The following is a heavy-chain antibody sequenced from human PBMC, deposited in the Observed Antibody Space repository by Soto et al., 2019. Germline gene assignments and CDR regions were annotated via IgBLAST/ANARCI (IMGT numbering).Heavy chain of an antibody. J-gene: IGHJ6*02. CDR2: INAGNGNT. V-gene: IGHV1-3*01. Sequence: XSLKVSCKASGYTFTSYAMHWVRQAPGQRLEWMGWINAGNGNTKYSQKFQGRVTITRDTSASTAYMELSSLRSEDTAVYYCARILAAAGTSRAHNLFSYYGMDVWGQGTTVTASS. CDR3: ARILAAAGTSRAHNLFSYYGMDV. D-gene: IGHD6-13*01. CDR1: GYTFTSYA.